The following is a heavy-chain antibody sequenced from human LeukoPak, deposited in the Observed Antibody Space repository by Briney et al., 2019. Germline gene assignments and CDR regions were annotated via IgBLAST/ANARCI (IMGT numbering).Heavy chain of an antibody. Sequence: PSETLSLTCTVSDDSITMYYWSWIRQPPGKGLEWIGYIYYSGSTNYNPSLKSRVTISVDTSKNQFSLKLSSVTATDTAVYYCAREFVGYCSGGSCPGYRSWCDPWGQGTLVTVSS. D-gene: IGHD2-15*01. J-gene: IGHJ5*02. CDR2: IYYSGST. CDR3: AREFVGYCSGGSCPGYRSWCDP. V-gene: IGHV4-59*12. CDR1: DDSITMYY.